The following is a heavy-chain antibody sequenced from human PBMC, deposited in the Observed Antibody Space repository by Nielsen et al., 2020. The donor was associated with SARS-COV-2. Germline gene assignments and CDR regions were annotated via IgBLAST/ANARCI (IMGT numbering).Heavy chain of an antibody. CDR3: ARDPGSSWYGYYYYGMDV. V-gene: IGHV3-21*01. J-gene: IGHJ6*02. D-gene: IGHD6-13*01. CDR2: ISSSSSYI. CDR1: GFTFSSYS. Sequence: GESLKISCAASGFTFSSYSMNWVRQAPGKGLEWVSSISSSSSYIYYADSVKGRFTISRDNAKNSLYLQMNSLRAEDTAVYYCARDPGSSWYGYYYYGMDVWGQGTTVTVSS.